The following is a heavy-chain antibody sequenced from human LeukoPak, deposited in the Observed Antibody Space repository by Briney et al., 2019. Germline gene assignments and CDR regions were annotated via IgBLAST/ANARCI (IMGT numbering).Heavy chain of an antibody. Sequence: GGSLRLSCAASGFTFSSYSMNWVRQAPGKGLEWVSYISSSSSSTIYYADSVKGRFTISRDNAKNSLYLQMNSLRAEDTAVYYCARVGVDYGDYVAYWGQGTLVTVSS. D-gene: IGHD4-17*01. V-gene: IGHV3-48*01. CDR2: ISSSSSSTI. CDR3: ARVGVDYGDYVAY. CDR1: GFTFSSYS. J-gene: IGHJ4*02.